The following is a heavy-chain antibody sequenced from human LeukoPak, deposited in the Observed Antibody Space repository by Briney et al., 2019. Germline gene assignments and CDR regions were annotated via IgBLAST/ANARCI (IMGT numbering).Heavy chain of an antibody. V-gene: IGHV4-59*08. CDR2: VSYRGST. CDR1: GGSISSYY. D-gene: IGHD3-16*01. CDR3: ARHPSFGTGTFEI. J-gene: IGHJ3*02. Sequence: SETLSLTCTVSGGSISSYYWSWIWQPPGKGLEWIGYVSYRGSTTYNPSLRSRVTISLDTSKNQFSLKLTSVTAADTAVYYCARHPSFGTGTFEIWGQGTMVGVTS.